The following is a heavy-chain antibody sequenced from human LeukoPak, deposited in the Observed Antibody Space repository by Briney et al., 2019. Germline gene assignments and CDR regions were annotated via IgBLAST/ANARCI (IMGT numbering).Heavy chain of an antibody. CDR1: GGTFSSYA. J-gene: IGHJ1*01. Sequence: SVKVSCKASGGTFSSYAISWVRQAPGQGLEWMGRIIPILGIANYAQKFQGRVTITADKSTSTAYMELSSLRSEDTAVYYCASPGGESLIYGPHFQHWGQGTLVTVSS. D-gene: IGHD3-10*01. CDR2: IIPILGIA. V-gene: IGHV1-69*04. CDR3: ASPGGESLIYGPHFQH.